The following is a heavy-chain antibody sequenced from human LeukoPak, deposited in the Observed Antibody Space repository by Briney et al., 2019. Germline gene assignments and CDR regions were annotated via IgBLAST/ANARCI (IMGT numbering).Heavy chain of an antibody. Sequence: NPSETLSLTCTLSGSSISRYYWSWLRQPPGKGLEWIGYIYHSGSTNYSPSLKSRVTISLDTSKNQFSLNLSSVTAADTAVYYCARDRPYYFGSGSYYDGFDSWGQGTLVTVSS. D-gene: IGHD3-10*01. CDR2: IYHSGST. V-gene: IGHV4-59*01. CDR1: GSSISRYY. CDR3: ARDRPYYFGSGSYYDGFDS. J-gene: IGHJ4*02.